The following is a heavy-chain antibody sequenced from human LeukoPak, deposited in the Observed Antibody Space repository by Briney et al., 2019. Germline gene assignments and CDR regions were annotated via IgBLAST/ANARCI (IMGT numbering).Heavy chain of an antibody. J-gene: IGHJ6*03. CDR1: GFTFSSYA. Sequence: PGGSLRLSCAASGFTFSSYAMSWVRQAPGKGLEWVSAISGSGGSTYYADSVKGRFTISRDNSKNTLYLQMNSLRAEDTAVYYCAKDPNARDYYYMDVWGKGTTVTVSS. V-gene: IGHV3-23*01. CDR3: AKDPNARDYYYMDV. CDR2: ISGSGGST. D-gene: IGHD2-8*01.